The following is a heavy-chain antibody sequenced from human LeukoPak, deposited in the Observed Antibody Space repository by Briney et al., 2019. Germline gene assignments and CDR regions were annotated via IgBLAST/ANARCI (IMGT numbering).Heavy chain of an antibody. J-gene: IGHJ4*02. V-gene: IGHV3-33*01. CDR3: ARDSLPMAVTGPFDH. CDR1: GFNFSSYD. D-gene: IGHD6-19*01. CDR2: IWFDGSNI. Sequence: PGGSLRLSCAASGFNFSSYDMHWVRQAPGKGLEWVTSIWFDGSNIHYADSVKGRVIISRDTSKSALYLQMNSLRAEDTAIYYGARDSLPMAVTGPFDHWGQGALVTVSS.